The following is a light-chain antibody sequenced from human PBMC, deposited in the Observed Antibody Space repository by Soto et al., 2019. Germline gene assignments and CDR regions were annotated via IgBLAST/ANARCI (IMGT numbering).Light chain of an antibody. CDR3: QQYSSSRT. J-gene: IGKJ1*01. CDR2: GAS. CDR1: QSVSSN. Sequence: VLTQPATLSVSPGERATLSCRASQSVSSNLAWYQQKPGQAPRLLIYGASTRATGIPVRFSGSGSETDFTLTITRLEPEDFAVYYCQQYSSSRTFGQGTKVDIK. V-gene: IGKV3-20*01.